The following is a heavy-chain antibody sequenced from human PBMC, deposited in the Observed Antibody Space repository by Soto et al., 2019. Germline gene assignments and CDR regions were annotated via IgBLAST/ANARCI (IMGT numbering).Heavy chain of an antibody. V-gene: IGHV4-59*01. J-gene: IGHJ4*02. D-gene: IGHD1-7*01. CDR2: IYYSGRA. CDR1: GGSISIYY. Sequence: ETLSLTCTVSGGSISIYYWNWIRQPPGKGVKWIGYIYYSGRANYNPSLKSRVTISVDTSKNQFSPKLSSVTAADTAVYYCARDPGITGTTDYFDYWGQGTLVTVSS. CDR3: ARDPGITGTTDYFDY.